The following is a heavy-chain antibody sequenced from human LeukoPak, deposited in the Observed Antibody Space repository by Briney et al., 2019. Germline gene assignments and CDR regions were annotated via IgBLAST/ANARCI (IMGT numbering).Heavy chain of an antibody. Sequence: GGSLRLSCAASGFSFSSYEMNWVRQAPGKGLEWVSYISASGTTIYYADSVKGRFTISRDNAEKSLYLQMNSLRAEDTAVYYCARELPPVVNFYFDSWGQGTLVTVSS. CDR1: GFSFSSYE. CDR2: ISASGTTI. CDR3: ARELPPVVNFYFDS. J-gene: IGHJ4*02. D-gene: IGHD3-22*01. V-gene: IGHV3-48*03.